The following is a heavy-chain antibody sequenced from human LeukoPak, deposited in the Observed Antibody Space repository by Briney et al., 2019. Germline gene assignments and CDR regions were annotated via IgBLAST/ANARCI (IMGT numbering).Heavy chain of an antibody. D-gene: IGHD6-19*01. CDR3: VRDLTGGSGD. V-gene: IGHV1-2*02. J-gene: IGHJ6*02. CDR1: GYTFTDYY. Sequence: ASVKVSCKASGYTFTDYYMHWVRQAPGQTFEWLAWINPKSGDTHYTQKFQGRVTVTTDTSITSVYMELSGLQSDDTAVYYCVRDLTGGSGDWGQGTTVTVSS. CDR2: INPKSGDT.